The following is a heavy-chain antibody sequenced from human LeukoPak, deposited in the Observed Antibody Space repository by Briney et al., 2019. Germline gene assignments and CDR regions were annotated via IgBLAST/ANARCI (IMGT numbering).Heavy chain of an antibody. CDR1: GGSISSYY. CDR3: ARVVQDIVVVPAAMATFDY. J-gene: IGHJ4*02. CDR2: IYYSGST. D-gene: IGHD2-2*01. V-gene: IGHV4-59*01. Sequence: SETLSLTCTVSGGSISSYYWSWIRQPPGKGLEWIGYIYYSGSTNYNPSLKSRVTISVDTSKSQFSLKLSSVTAADTAVYYCARVVQDIVVVPAAMATFDYWGQGTLVTVSS.